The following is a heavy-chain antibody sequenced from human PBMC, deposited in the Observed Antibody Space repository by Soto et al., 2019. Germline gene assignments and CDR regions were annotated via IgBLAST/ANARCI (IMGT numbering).Heavy chain of an antibody. CDR3: ARHRSSYYDILTGYYDAFDI. CDR2: IYPGDSYT. V-gene: IGHV5-51*01. CDR1: GYSFTSYW. J-gene: IGHJ3*02. D-gene: IGHD3-9*01. Sequence: GESLKISCKGSGYSFTSYWIGWVRQMPGKGLEWMGIIYPGDSYTSYSPSFQGRVPVSADKSISTAYLQWSSLKASDTAMYYCARHRSSYYDILTGYYDAFDIWGQGTMVTVSS.